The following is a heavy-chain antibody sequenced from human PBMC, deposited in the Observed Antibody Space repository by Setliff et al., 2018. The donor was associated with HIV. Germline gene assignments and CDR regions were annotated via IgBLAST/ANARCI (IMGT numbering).Heavy chain of an antibody. CDR3: ARDRYGASFDS. D-gene: IGHD3-16*02. V-gene: IGHV3-30*03. J-gene: IGHJ4*02. CDR1: GFTFSSYV. CDR2: MSTDGGIK. Sequence: GGSLRLSCAATGFTFSSYVLHWVRQAPGKGLEWVAVMSTDGGIKIYADSVQGRFTISLDTSVSTAYLQISSLEAEDTALYYCARDRYGASFDSWGQGTLVTVSS.